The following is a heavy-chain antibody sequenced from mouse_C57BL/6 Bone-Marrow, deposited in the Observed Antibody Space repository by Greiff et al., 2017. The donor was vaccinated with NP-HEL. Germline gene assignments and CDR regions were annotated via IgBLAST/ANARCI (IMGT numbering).Heavy chain of an antibody. V-gene: IGHV1-52*01. D-gene: IGHD2-1*01. CDR2: IDPSDSET. CDR3: ARGGIYYALTFYAMDY. J-gene: IGHJ4*01. Sequence: VQLQQPGAELVRPGSSVKLSCKASGYTFTSYWMHWVKQRPIQGLEWIGNIDPSDSETHYNQKFKDKATLTVDKSSSTAYMQLSSLTSEDSAVYYRARGGIYYALTFYAMDYWGQGTSVTVSS. CDR1: GYTFTSYW.